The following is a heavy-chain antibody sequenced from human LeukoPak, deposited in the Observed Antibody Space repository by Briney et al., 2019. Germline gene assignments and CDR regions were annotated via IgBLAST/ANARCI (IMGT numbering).Heavy chain of an antibody. CDR2: MNSDGTVT. CDR1: GFTLSGYW. Sequence: GGSLRLSCAASGFTLSGYWMHWVRQAPGEGLVWVSRMNSDGTVTTYADSVRGRFTISRDNAKNTLYLQMSSLRAEDTAVYYCARYVVASAYFDSWGQGTPVTVSS. CDR3: ARYVVASAYFDS. D-gene: IGHD2-21*01. J-gene: IGHJ4*02. V-gene: IGHV3-74*01.